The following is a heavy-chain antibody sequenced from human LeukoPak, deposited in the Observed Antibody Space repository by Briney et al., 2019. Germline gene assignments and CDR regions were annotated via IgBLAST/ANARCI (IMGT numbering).Heavy chain of an antibody. CDR3: AGDKAPSPASDMDGMDV. CDR1: GGSISSGGYY. CDR2: IYYSEST. V-gene: IGHV4-31*03. Sequence: SETLSLTCTVSGGSISSGGYYWSWIRQHPGKGLEWLGYIYYSESTYYNPSLKSRVTISVDTSNNQFSLKLSSVTAADTAVYYCAGDKAPSPASDMDGMDVWGQGTTVTVSS. J-gene: IGHJ6*02.